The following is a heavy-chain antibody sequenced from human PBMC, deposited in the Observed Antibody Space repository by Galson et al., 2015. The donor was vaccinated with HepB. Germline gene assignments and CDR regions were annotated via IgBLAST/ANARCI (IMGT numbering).Heavy chain of an antibody. CDR2: IWYDGSNK. J-gene: IGHJ6*02. CDR3: AREDFGGCGSTSCYLYYSYGMDV. CDR1: GFTFSGYG. Sequence: SLRLSCAASGFTFSGYGMHWVRQAPGKGLEWVAVIWYDGSNKYYADSVKGRFTISRDTSKNTLYLQMNSLRAEDTAVYYCAREDFGGCGSTSCYLYYSYGMDVWGQGTTVTVSS. D-gene: IGHD2-2*01. V-gene: IGHV3-33*01.